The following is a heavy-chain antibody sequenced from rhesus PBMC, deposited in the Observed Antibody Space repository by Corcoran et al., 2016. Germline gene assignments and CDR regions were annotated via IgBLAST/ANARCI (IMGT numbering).Heavy chain of an antibody. CDR3: ARDSVTGTTCAFDF. V-gene: IGHV4-65*01. CDR2: ISGSSGST. D-gene: IGHD1-26*01. CDR1: GGSVSSSNW. J-gene: IGHJ3*01. Sequence: QVQLQESGPGLVKPSETLSLTCAVSGGSVSSSNWWSWIRQPPGKGLEWIGYISGSSGSTYYNPSLKSRVPISTDTSKNQYARKLSSVTAADTAVYYCARDSVTGTTCAFDFWGQGLRVTVSS.